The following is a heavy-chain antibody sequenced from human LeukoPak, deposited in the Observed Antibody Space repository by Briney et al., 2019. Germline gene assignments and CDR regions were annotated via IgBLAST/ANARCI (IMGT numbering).Heavy chain of an antibody. CDR3: ASHFAGGATNVYYFDY. Sequence: PSETLSLTCTVSGGSISSSSYYWGWIRQPPGKGLEWIGSIYYSGSTCYNPSLKSRVTISVDTSKNQFSLKLSSVTAADTAVYYCASHFAGGATNVYYFDYWGQGTLVTVSS. D-gene: IGHD1-26*01. CDR1: GGSISSSSYY. CDR2: IYYSGST. J-gene: IGHJ4*02. V-gene: IGHV4-39*01.